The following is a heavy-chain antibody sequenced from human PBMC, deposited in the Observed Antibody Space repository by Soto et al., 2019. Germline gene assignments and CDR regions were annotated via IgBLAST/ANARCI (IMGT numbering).Heavy chain of an antibody. CDR2: INQDGSEK. D-gene: IGHD7-27*01. CDR3: ARDTGDRRDGMDV. V-gene: IGHV3-7*03. J-gene: IGHJ6*02. CDR1: GFTFSSYW. Sequence: GGSLRLSCAASGFTFSSYWMSWVRQAPGKGLEWVANINQDGSEKYYVDSVKGRFTTSRDNAKNSVFLQMNSLRAEDTALYYCARDTGDRRDGMDVWGQATTVTFS.